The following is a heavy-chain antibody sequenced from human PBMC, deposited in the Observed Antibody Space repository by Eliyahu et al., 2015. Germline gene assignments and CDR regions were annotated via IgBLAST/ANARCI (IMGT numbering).Heavy chain of an antibody. D-gene: IGHD4-17*01. CDR3: ATGGVYGYFDY. CDR2: IYTSGST. CDR1: GGSLSSYY. Sequence: QVQLQESGPGLVKPSETLSLTXXXPGGSLSSYYWSWIRQPAGKGLEWIGRIYTSGSTNYNPSLKSRVTMAVDTSKNQFSLKLSSVTAADTAVYYCATGGVYGYFDYWGQGTLVTVSS. V-gene: IGHV4-4*07. J-gene: IGHJ4*02.